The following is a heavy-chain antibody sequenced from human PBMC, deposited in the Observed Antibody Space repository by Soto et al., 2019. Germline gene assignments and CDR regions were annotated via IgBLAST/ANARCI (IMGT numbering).Heavy chain of an antibody. J-gene: IGHJ5*02. CDR1: GLSLSNGRMG. D-gene: IGHD2-2*01. CDR3: ALIKDCSRTDCYLASFDP. Sequence: QVTLKESGPVLVKPTETLTLTCTVSGLSLSNGRMGVSWIRQPPGKALEWLAHIFSNDDKSYSTSLRSRLTISKDTTRSQLVLTMTKMHPMDSATYYCALIKDCSRTDCYLASFDPWSQGTLVTVSS. CDR2: IFSNDDK. V-gene: IGHV2-26*01.